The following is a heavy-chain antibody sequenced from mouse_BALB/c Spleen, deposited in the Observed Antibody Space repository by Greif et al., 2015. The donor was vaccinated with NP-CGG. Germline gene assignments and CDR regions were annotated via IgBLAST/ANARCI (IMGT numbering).Heavy chain of an antibody. V-gene: IGHV14-3*02. Sequence: EVKLMESRAELVKTGASVNLSCTASDFNIKDTYMHWVKQRPERGLEWIGRIDPANSNTKYDPKFQGQATRTSDTSSTTSYLQLSSLSSEDTAVYYCARNDGFAYCGQGTLVTVSA. CDR1: DFNIKDTY. J-gene: IGHJ3*01. CDR2: IDPANSNT. CDR3: ARNDGFAY. D-gene: IGHD2-12*01.